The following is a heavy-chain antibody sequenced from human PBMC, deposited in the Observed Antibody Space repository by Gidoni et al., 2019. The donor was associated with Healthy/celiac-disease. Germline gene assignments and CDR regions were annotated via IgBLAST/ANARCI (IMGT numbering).Heavy chain of an antibody. D-gene: IGHD4-17*01. J-gene: IGHJ4*02. CDR3: ARGDDYAGVFDY. CDR2: IIPIFGTA. Sequence: QVQLVQSGAEVTKHGSSVKVSCKASGGTFSSYAISWVRQAPGQGLEWMGGIIPIFGTANYAQKFQGRVTITADESTSTAYMELSSLGSEDTAVYYWARGDDYAGVFDYWGQGTLVTVSS. CDR1: GGTFSSYA. V-gene: IGHV1-69*01.